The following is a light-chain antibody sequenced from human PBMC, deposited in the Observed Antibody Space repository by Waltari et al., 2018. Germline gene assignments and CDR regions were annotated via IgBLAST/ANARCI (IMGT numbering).Light chain of an antibody. V-gene: IGLV1-44*01. CDR2: SNN. Sequence: QSVLTQPPSASGTPGQRVTISCSGSGSNIGSNTVTWYQQLPGTAPKLLIYSNNCRPSGVPDRFAGSKSGTSASLAISGLQSEDEADYYCASWDDSLNGNVFGSGTKVTVL. CDR1: GSNIGSNT. J-gene: IGLJ6*01. CDR3: ASWDDSLNGNV.